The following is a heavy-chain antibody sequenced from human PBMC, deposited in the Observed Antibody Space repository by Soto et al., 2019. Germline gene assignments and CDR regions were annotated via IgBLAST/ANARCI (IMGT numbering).Heavy chain of an antibody. CDR1: GYTFTSYG. CDR2: ISAYNGNT. J-gene: IGHJ4*02. V-gene: IGHV1-18*01. D-gene: IGHD6-13*01. CDR3: ARDRERAAAGYFDY. Sequence: ASVKVSCKASGYTFTSYGISWVRQAPGQGLEWMGWISAYNGNTNYAQKLQGRVTMTTNTSTSTVYMELSSLRSEDTAVYYCARDRERAAAGYFDYWGQGTLVTVSS.